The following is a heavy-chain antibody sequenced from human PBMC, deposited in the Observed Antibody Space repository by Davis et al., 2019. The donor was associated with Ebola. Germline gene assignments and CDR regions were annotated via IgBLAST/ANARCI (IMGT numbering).Heavy chain of an antibody. V-gene: IGHV3-23*01. Sequence: GGSLRLSCPASRFTFSSYWMSWVRQAPGKGLEWVSAISGSGGSTYYADSVKGRFTISRDNSKHTLYLQMNSLRAEDTAVYYCAKDLRRGPFDPWGQGTLVTVSS. D-gene: IGHD3-10*01. CDR2: ISGSGGST. J-gene: IGHJ5*02. CDR1: RFTFSSYW. CDR3: AKDLRRGPFDP.